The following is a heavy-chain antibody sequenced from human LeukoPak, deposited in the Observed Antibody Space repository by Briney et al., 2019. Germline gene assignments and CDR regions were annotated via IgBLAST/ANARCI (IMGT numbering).Heavy chain of an antibody. J-gene: IGHJ4*02. Sequence: GGSLRLSCAASGFTFSSYGMHWVRQAPGKGLEWVSSISGTSTNIYYADSVKGRFTISRDNAKNSVYLQMNSLRAEDTAVYYCARDDPSMIAALHYWGQGTLVTVSS. CDR2: ISGTSTNI. CDR3: ARDDPSMIAALHY. V-gene: IGHV3-21*01. D-gene: IGHD6-6*01. CDR1: GFTFSSYG.